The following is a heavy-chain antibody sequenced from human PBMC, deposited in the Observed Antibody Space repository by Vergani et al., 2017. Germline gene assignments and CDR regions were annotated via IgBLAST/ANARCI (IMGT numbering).Heavy chain of an antibody. V-gene: IGHV3-21*01. CDR2: ISSSSSYI. D-gene: IGHD3-22*01. Sequence: EVQLVESGGGLVKPGGSLRLSCAASGFTFSSYSMNWVRQAPGKGLEWVSSISSSSSYIYYADSVKGRFTISRDNAKNSLYLQMNSLRAEDTAVYCCARDLFYYVSSGYYSGFFDYWGQGSLVTVSS. CDR1: GFTFSSYS. CDR3: ARDLFYYVSSGYYSGFFDY. J-gene: IGHJ4*02.